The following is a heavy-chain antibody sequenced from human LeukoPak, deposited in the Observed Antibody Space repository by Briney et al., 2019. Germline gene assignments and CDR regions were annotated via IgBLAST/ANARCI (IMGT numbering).Heavy chain of an antibody. CDR1: GYTFASYA. V-gene: IGHV1-18*01. D-gene: IGHD6-19*01. Sequence: ASVKVSCKASGYTFASYAITWVRQAPGQGLEWMGWISAYNGNTNYAQKLQGRVTMTTDTSTSTAYMELRSLRSDDTAVYYCARESGAAVAGNNWFDPWGQGTLVTVSS. J-gene: IGHJ5*02. CDR3: ARESGAAVAGNNWFDP. CDR2: ISAYNGNT.